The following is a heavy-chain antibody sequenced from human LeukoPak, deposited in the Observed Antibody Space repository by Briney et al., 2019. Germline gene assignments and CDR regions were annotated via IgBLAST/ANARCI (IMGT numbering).Heavy chain of an antibody. Sequence: SETLSLTCTVSGGSISSGHYYWSWIRQPPGKGLEWIGYIYYSGSTYYNPSLKSRLTISVDTSKNQFSLNLSSVTAADTAVYFCARDRIAAAGHFDYWGQGTLVTVSS. D-gene: IGHD6-13*01. CDR3: ARDRIAAAGHFDY. V-gene: IGHV4-30-4*01. J-gene: IGHJ4*02. CDR1: GGSISSGHYY. CDR2: IYYSGST.